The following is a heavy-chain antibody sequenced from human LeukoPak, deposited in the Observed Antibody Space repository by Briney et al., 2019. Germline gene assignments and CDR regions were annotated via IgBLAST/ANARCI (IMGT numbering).Heavy chain of an antibody. J-gene: IGHJ3*02. CDR2: ISYDGSNK. CDR1: GFTFSSYG. Sequence: GGSLRVPHAASGFTFSSYGIHWVRQAPGKGLEWVAVISYDGSNKYYADSVKGRFTISRDNSKNTLYLQMNSLRAEDTAVYYCTKDALTGYFGDDAFDIWGEG. D-gene: IGHD3-9*01. CDR3: TKDALTGYFGDDAFDI. V-gene: IGHV3-30*18.